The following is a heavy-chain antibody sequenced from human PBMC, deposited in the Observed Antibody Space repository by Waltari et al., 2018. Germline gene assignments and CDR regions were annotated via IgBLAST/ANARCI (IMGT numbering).Heavy chain of an antibody. V-gene: IGHV3-7*01. CDR3: ASGTTALDFDY. Sequence: EVQLVESGGGLVQPGGSLRLSCAASGFPFSSYWMSWVRQAPGKGLEWVANIKQDGSEKYYVDSVKGRFTISRDNAKNSLYLQMNSLRAEDTAVYYCASGTTALDFDYWGQGTLVTVSS. D-gene: IGHD4-4*01. CDR1: GFPFSSYW. J-gene: IGHJ4*02. CDR2: IKQDGSEK.